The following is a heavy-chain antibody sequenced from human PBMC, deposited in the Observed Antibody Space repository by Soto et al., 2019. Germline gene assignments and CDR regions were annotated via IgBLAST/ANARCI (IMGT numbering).Heavy chain of an antibody. CDR2: IYYSGRT. CDR3: ARDRGTIPESYNWFDP. V-gene: IGHV4-30-4*01. CDR1: GGSISSGDYY. Sequence: QVQLQESGPGLVKPSQTLSLTCTVSGGSISSGDYYWSWIRQPPGKGLEWIGYIYYSGRTYYNPSLKSRVTISVDTSKNQFSLKLSSVTAADTAVYYCARDRGTIPESYNWFDPWGQGTLVTVSS. D-gene: IGHD3-10*01. J-gene: IGHJ5*02.